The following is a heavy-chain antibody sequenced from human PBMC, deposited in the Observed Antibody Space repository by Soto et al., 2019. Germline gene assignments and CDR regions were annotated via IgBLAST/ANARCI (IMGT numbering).Heavy chain of an antibody. J-gene: IGHJ4*02. V-gene: IGHV3-23*01. Sequence: EVQLLESGGGLVQPGGSLRLSCAASGFTFSSYVMSWARQAPGKGPQWVSSIGVGSGSTFYADSMKGRFTISRDNSKNTLYLQLSSLRAEDTAVYYCAKRGAGYSTSWGRGPPFEYWGQGTLVPVPS. CDR3: AKRGAGYSTSWGRGPPFEY. CDR1: GFTFSSYV. CDR2: IGVGSGST. D-gene: IGHD6-6*01.